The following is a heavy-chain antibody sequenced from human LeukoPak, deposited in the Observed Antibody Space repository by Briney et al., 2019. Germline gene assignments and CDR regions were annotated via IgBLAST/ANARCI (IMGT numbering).Heavy chain of an antibody. CDR2: ISYDGTHK. CDR3: AKRRGAPFYFDSSGYYFDN. D-gene: IGHD3-22*01. V-gene: IGHV3-30*18. J-gene: IGHJ4*02. CDR1: GFTFSSYG. Sequence: GGSLRLSCAASGFTFSSYGMHWVRQAPGKGLEWVAVISYDGTHKYYSDSVKGRFTISRDNSKNTLYLQMNSLRSEDTAVYYCAKRRGAPFYFDSSGYYFDNWGQGTLVTVSS.